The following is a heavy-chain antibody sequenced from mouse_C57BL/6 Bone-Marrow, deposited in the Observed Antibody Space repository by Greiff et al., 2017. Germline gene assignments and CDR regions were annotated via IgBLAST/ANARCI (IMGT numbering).Heavy chain of an antibody. V-gene: IGHV14-4*01. Sequence: VLLQQSGAELVRPGASVKLSCTASGFNIKDDYMHWVKQRPEQGLEWIGWIDPENGDTEYASKFQGKATITADTSSNTAYLQLSSLTSEDTAVYYCATRGYYGSSSLYWYFDVWGTGTTVTVSS. D-gene: IGHD1-1*01. CDR2: IDPENGDT. CDR3: ATRGYYGSSSLYWYFDV. CDR1: GFNIKDDY. J-gene: IGHJ1*03.